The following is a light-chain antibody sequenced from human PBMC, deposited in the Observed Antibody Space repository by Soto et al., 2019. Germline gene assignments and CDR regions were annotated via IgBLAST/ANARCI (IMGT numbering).Light chain of an antibody. CDR1: QGLKF. Sequence: DIQMTQSPSSVSASVGDTVTITCRASQGLKFLAWYQQKPGKAPRLLIYEASTLQSGVPSRFSGSGAGTEFTLTISSLQPEDFATYYCQQAKSFPPITFGQGTRLEIK. CDR3: QQAKSFPPIT. V-gene: IGKV1-12*01. J-gene: IGKJ5*01. CDR2: EAS.